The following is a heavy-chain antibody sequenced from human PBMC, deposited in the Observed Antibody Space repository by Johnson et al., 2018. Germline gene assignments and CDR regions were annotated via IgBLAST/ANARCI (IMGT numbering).Heavy chain of an antibody. Sequence: QVQLVQSGGGVVQPGRSLRLSCAASGFTFSSYGMHWVRQAPGKGLEWVAVISYDGSNKYYADSVKGRFTIYRDNSKNTLYLQRNSLSAEDTAVYYCAKAPLISPSRSFDIWGQGTMVSVSS. J-gene: IGHJ3*02. CDR2: ISYDGSNK. CDR3: AKAPLISPSRSFDI. D-gene: IGHD2-21*01. CDR1: GFTFSSYG. V-gene: IGHV3-30*18.